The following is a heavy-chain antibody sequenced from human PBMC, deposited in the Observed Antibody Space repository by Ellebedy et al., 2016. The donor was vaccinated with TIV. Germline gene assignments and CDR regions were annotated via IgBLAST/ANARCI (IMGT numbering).Heavy chain of an antibody. J-gene: IGHJ6*02. D-gene: IGHD2-2*01. CDR1: RYTFTGYY. CDR3: ATVVPAAHRHYYYYYGMDV. CDR2: INPNSGGT. V-gene: IGHV1-2*02. Sequence: ASVKVSXKASRYTFTGYYMHWVRQAPGQGLEWMGWINPNSGGTNYAQKFQGRVTMTRDTSISTAYMELSRLRSDDTAVYYCATVVPAAHRHYYYYYGMDVWGQGTTVTVSS.